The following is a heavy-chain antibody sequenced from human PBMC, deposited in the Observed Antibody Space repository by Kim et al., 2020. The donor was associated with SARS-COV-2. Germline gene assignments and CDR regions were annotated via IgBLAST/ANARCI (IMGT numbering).Heavy chain of an antibody. CDR2: IRNKANSYTT. D-gene: IGHD1-1*01. J-gene: IGHJ5*02. CDR1: GFTFSDHY. CDR3: VRWATTTNWNDEGWFDP. Sequence: GGSLRLSCAVSGFTFSDHYMDWVRQAPGKGLEWVGRIRNKANSYTTEYASSVKGRFSISRDESQKSLYLQMNSLKTEDTAVYYCVRWATTTNWNDEGWFDPWGQGTLVTVSS. V-gene: IGHV3-72*01.